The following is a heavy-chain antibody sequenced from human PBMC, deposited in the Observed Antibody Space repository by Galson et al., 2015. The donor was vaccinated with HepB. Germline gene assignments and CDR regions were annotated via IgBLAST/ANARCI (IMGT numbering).Heavy chain of an antibody. CDR2: INAGNGNT. Sequence: SVKVSCKASGYTFTSYAMHWVRQAPGQRLEWMGWINAGNGNTKYSQKFQGRVTITRDTSASTAYMELSSLRSEDTAVYYCAAGDTAMVTGAFDIWGQGTMVTVSS. CDR3: AAGDTAMVTGAFDI. D-gene: IGHD5-18*01. J-gene: IGHJ3*02. V-gene: IGHV1-3*01. CDR1: GYTFTSYA.